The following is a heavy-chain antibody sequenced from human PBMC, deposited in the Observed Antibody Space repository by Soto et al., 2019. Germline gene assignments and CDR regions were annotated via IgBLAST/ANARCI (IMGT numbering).Heavy chain of an antibody. V-gene: IGHV2-5*02. Sequence: QITLKESGPTLVKPTQTLTLTCTFSGLSLSTSGVGVGWIRQPPGKALEWLALIYGDDDKRYSPSLKSRLTITKDTSKNQVVLTVTNMDPVDTATYYWAHRRGQLHAFDYWGQGTLVTVSS. J-gene: IGHJ4*02. D-gene: IGHD2-2*01. CDR1: GLSLSTSGVG. CDR2: IYGDDDK. CDR3: AHRRGQLHAFDY.